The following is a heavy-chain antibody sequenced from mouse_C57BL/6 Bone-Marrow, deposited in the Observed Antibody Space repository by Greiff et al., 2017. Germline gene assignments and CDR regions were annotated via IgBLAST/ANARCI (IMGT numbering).Heavy chain of an antibody. CDR2: IDPEDGET. J-gene: IGHJ1*03. Sequence: EVQLQQSGAELVKPGASVKLSCTASGFNIKDYYMHWVKQRTEQGLEWIGRIDPEDGETKDAPKFKGKATITADTSSNTAYLLLSSLTSEDPAVCYCASGNSPWYFDVWGTGTTVTVSS. D-gene: IGHD4-1*01. V-gene: IGHV14-2*01. CDR1: GFNIKDYY. CDR3: ASGNSPWYFDV.